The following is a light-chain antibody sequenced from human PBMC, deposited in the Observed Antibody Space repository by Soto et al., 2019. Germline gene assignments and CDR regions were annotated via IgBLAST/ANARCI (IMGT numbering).Light chain of an antibody. Sequence: EIVMTQSPATLSVSPGERATLSCRASQSVSRNLAWYQQKPGQAPRLLIYGASTRAPGIPARFSGSGSGPEFTLTISSLQSEDFAVYYCQQYNNWPPGAFGQGTKVEIK. CDR3: QQYNNWPPGA. CDR1: QSVSRN. CDR2: GAS. J-gene: IGKJ1*01. V-gene: IGKV3-15*01.